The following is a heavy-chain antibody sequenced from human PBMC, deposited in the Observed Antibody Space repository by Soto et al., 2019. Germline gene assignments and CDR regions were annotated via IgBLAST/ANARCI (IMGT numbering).Heavy chain of an antibody. CDR3: ARGEPHWGSKVYYYGMDV. CDR2: ISYDGSNK. V-gene: IGHV3-30-3*01. D-gene: IGHD7-27*01. J-gene: IGHJ6*02. CDR1: GFTFSSYA. Sequence: QVQLVESGGGVVQPGRSLRLSCAASGFTFSSYAMHWVRQAPGKGLEWVAVISYDGSNKYNADSVKGRCTITRDNSKNTLYLQMNSLRAEDTAVYYCARGEPHWGSKVYYYGMDVWGQGTTVTVSS.